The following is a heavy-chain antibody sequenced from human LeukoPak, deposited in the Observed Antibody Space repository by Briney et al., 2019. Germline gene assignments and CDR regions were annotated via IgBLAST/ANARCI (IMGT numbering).Heavy chain of an antibody. CDR2: IYYSGST. CDR1: GGSISSYY. Sequence: SETLSLTCTVSGGSISSYYWSWIRQPPGKGLEWIGYIYYSGSTNYNPSLKSRVTISVDTSKNQFSLKLSSVTAADTAVYYCARCIWSGYFRYYFDYWGQGTLVTVSS. J-gene: IGHJ4*02. V-gene: IGHV4-59*12. CDR3: ARCIWSGYFRYYFDY. D-gene: IGHD3-3*01.